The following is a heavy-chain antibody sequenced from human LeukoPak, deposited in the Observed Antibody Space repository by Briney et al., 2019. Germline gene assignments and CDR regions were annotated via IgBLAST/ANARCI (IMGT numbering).Heavy chain of an antibody. CDR3: ARGPGIAVAGDWFDP. D-gene: IGHD6-19*01. V-gene: IGHV4-59*01. J-gene: IGHJ5*02. Sequence: PSETLSLTCTVSGGSISSYYWSWIRQPPGKGLEWIGYIYYSGSTNYNPSLKSRVTISVDTSKNQFSLKLSSVTAADTAVYYCARGPGIAVAGDWFDPWGQGTLVTVSS. CDR1: GGSISSYY. CDR2: IYYSGST.